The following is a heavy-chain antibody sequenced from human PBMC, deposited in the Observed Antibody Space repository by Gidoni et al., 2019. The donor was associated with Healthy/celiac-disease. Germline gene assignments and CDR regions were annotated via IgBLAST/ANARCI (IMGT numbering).Heavy chain of an antibody. Sequence: EVQLLESGGGLVQPGGSLRLSCAASGFTFSSYAMSWVRQAPGKGLEWVSAISGSGGSTYYAESVKGRFTISRDNYKNTLYLQMNSLRAEDTAVYYCAKDANIMITVGGVMDYLDYWGQGTLVTVSS. D-gene: IGHD3-16*01. V-gene: IGHV3-23*01. J-gene: IGHJ4*02. CDR1: GFTFSSYA. CDR2: ISGSGGST. CDR3: AKDANIMITVGGVMDYLDY.